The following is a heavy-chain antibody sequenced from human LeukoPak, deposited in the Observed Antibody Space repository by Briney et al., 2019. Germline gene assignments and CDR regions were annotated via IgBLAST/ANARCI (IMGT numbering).Heavy chain of an antibody. CDR2: IYHSGST. D-gene: IGHD3-10*01. CDR1: GGSISSGAYS. Sequence: KPSQTLSLTCAVSGGSISSGAYSWSSIRHPPGQGLEWIGYIYHSGSTYYNPSLKSRVTISVDRSKNQFSLKLSSVTAADTAVYYCARVSSLGDYGMDVWGQGTTVTVSS. V-gene: IGHV4-30-2*01. CDR3: ARVSSLGDYGMDV. J-gene: IGHJ6*02.